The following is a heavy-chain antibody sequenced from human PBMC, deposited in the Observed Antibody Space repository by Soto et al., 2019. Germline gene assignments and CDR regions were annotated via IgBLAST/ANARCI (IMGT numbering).Heavy chain of an antibody. Sequence: PSETLSLTCTVSGGSISSYYWSWIRQPPGNGLEWIAYIYYSGSTNYNPSLKSRVTISVDTSKNQFSLKLSSVTAADTAVYYCAGTSITIFGVVITRALYGMDVCGQGTTVTVSS. J-gene: IGHJ6*02. CDR1: GGSISSYY. V-gene: IGHV4-59*01. CDR3: AGTSITIFGVVITRALYGMDV. D-gene: IGHD3-3*01. CDR2: IYYSGST.